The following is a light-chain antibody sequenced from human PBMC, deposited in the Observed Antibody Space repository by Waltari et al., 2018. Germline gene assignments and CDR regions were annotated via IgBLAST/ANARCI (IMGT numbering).Light chain of an antibody. J-gene: IGLJ2*01. Sequence: QAVVTQEPSLTVSPGGPVTPTCGSSTGAVPSGPYPSWFQQKPGQAPRTLTYDTSNKHSCTPARFSGSLLGGKAALTLSGAQPEDEAEYYCLLSYSGARVVFGGGTKLTVL. V-gene: IGLV7-46*01. CDR3: LLSYSGARVV. CDR2: DTS. CDR1: TGAVPSGPY.